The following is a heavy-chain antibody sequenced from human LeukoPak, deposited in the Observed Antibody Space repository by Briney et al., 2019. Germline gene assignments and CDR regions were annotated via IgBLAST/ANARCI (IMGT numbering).Heavy chain of an antibody. D-gene: IGHD2-15*01. CDR3: VKDKYPVVVAATLDY. CDR2: ISSNGGIT. V-gene: IGHV3-64D*09. CDR1: GFTFSNYA. Sequence: GGSLRLSCSASGFTFSNYAMHWVRQAPGKGLEYVSDISSNGGITYYADSVKGRFTVSRDNSKNMLYLQMDSLRAEDTAVYYCVKDKYPVVVAATLDYWGQGILVTVSS. J-gene: IGHJ4*02.